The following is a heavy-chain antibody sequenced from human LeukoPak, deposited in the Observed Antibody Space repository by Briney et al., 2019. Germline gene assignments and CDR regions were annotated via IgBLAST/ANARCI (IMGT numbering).Heavy chain of an antibody. D-gene: IGHD1-26*01. CDR3: ARDRRSYYVWYYFDY. CDR1: GFTFSSYA. Sequence: PGRSLRLSCAASGFTFSSYAMHWVRQAPGKGLEWVAVISYDGSNKYYADSVKGRFTISRDNSKNTLYLQMNSLRAEDTAVYYCARDRRSYYVWYYFDYWGQGTLVTVSS. J-gene: IGHJ4*02. CDR2: ISYDGSNK. V-gene: IGHV3-30-3*01.